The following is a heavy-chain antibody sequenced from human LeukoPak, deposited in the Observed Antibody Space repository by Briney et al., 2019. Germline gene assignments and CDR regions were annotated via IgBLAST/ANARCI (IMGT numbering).Heavy chain of an antibody. D-gene: IGHD5-18*01. CDR3: ARDRSNTAMDYYFDY. V-gene: IGHV1-2*02. J-gene: IGHJ4*02. CDR2: INPNSGGT. Sequence: ASVKVPCKASGYTFTGYYMHWVRQAPGQGLEWMGWINPNSGGTNYAQKFQGRVTMTRDTSISTAYMELSRLRSDDTAVYYCARDRSNTAMDYYFDYWGQGTLVTVSS. CDR1: GYTFTGYY.